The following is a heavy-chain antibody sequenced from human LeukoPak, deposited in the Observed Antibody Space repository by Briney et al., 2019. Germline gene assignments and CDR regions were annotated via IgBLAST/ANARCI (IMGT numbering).Heavy chain of an antibody. D-gene: IGHD3-22*01. CDR1: GFTFSGYA. Sequence: GGSLRLSCAASGFTFSGYAMHWVRQAPGKGLEWVAVISYDGSNKYYADSVKGRFTISRDNSKNTLYLQMNSLRAEDTAVYYCARGVYYYDSSGTPEDFDYWGQGTLVTVSS. V-gene: IGHV3-30-3*01. CDR3: ARGVYYYDSSGTPEDFDY. J-gene: IGHJ4*02. CDR2: ISYDGSNK.